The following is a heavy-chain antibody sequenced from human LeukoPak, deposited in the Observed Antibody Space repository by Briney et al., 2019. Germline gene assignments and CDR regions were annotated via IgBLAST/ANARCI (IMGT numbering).Heavy chain of an antibody. Sequence: GGSLRLSCVESGFTVSITYMSWVRQAPGKGLEWVSVIHSGGSTYYADSVKGRFTISRDNSKNTLYLQMNSLRAEDTAVYYCARDRLYSSSSEDYWGQGTLVTVSS. V-gene: IGHV3-53*01. D-gene: IGHD6-6*01. J-gene: IGHJ4*02. CDR1: GFTVSITY. CDR2: IHSGGST. CDR3: ARDRLYSSSSEDY.